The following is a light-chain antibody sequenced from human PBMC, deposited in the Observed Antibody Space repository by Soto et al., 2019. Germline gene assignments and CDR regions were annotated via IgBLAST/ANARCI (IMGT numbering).Light chain of an antibody. J-gene: IGLJ2*01. CDR2: DVD. CDR1: SNDIGVSNY. CDR3: CSYAGSSTPVV. V-gene: IGLV2-14*03. Sequence: QSVLTQPASVSGSPGQSITVSCTGTSNDIGVSNYVSWYQQHPGKAPRLIIYDVDNRPSGVSARFSGSKSGNTASLTITGLQTEDEADYYCCSYAGSSTPVVFGGGTQLTVL.